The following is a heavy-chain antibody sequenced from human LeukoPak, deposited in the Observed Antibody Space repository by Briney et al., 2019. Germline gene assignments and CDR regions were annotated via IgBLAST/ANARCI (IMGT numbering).Heavy chain of an antibody. CDR2: IYYSGST. Sequence: PSETLSLTCTVSGGSISSYYWSWIRQPPGKGLEWIGSIYYSGSTYYNPSLKSRVTISVDTSKNQFSLKLSSVTAADTAVYYCARRVVDFWSGYYMGYFDYWGQGTLVTVSS. J-gene: IGHJ4*02. CDR1: GGSISSYY. V-gene: IGHV4-59*05. D-gene: IGHD3-3*01. CDR3: ARRVVDFWSGYYMGYFDY.